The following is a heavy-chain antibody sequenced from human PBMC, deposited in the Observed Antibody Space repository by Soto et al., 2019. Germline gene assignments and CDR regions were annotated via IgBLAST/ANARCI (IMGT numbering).Heavy chain of an antibody. CDR1: GFLFSEDT. D-gene: IGHD2-2*01. V-gene: IGHV3-23*03. J-gene: IGHJ4*02. Sequence: EVKLLESGGGLVQPGGSLRLSCETSGFLFSEDTMSWVRQAPGKGMEWVSGIYRGATGVYADSVRGGFTISRDNSATTVDLQMNSLRVEASAIYYCAKDRQPDKSWAYHYWGLGQLVTVSS. CDR3: AKDRQPDKSWAYHY. CDR2: IYRGATG.